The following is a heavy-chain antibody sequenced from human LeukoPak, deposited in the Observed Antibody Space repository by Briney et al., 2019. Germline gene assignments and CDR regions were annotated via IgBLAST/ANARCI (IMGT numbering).Heavy chain of an antibody. CDR1: GGTFSSYA. J-gene: IGHJ6*02. CDR2: TIPIFGTA. CDR3: ARVVVPAAPSGMDV. V-gene: IGHV1-69*13. D-gene: IGHD2-2*01. Sequence: SVTVSCKASGGTFSSYAISWVRQAPGQGLEWMGGTIPIFGTANYAQKFQGRVTITADESTSTAYMELSSLRSEDTAVYYCARVVVPAAPSGMDVWGQGTAVTVSS.